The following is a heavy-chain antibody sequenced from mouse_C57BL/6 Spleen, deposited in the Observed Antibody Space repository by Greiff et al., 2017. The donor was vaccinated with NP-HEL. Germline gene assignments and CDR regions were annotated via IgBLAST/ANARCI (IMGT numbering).Heavy chain of an antibody. J-gene: IGHJ3*01. V-gene: IGHV5-4*03. CDR2: ISDGGSYT. CDR1: GFTFSSYA. D-gene: IGHD2-3*01. CDR3: ASRDGYYGGWFAY. Sequence: EVKLVESGGGLVKPGGSLKLSCAASGFTFSSYAMSWVRQTPEKRLEWVATISDGGSYTYYPDNVKGRFTISRDNAKNNLYLQMSHLKSEDTAMYYCASRDGYYGGWFAYWGQGTLVTVSA.